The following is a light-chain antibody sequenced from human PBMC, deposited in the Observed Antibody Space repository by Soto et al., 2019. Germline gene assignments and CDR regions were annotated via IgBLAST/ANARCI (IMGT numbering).Light chain of an antibody. CDR3: QQYDSWPRM. CDR1: QTVNSN. V-gene: IGKV3-15*01. J-gene: IGKJ1*01. CDR2: DSS. Sequence: EIVVTQFPATLSVSTGQGATLSCRASQTVNSNLAWYQQKLGQAPRLLIYDSSTRASGIPARFSGSGSGTQFTLTISTLQSEDFAVYYCQQYDSWPRMFGQGTKVDNK.